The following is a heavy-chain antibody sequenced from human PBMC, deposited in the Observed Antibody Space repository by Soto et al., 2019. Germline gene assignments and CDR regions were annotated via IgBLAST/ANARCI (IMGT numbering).Heavy chain of an antibody. V-gene: IGHV1-69*01. J-gene: IGHJ4*02. Sequence: QVPLVQSGAEVKKPGSSVKVSCKASGGTFSSYAISWVRQAPGQGLEWMGGIIPIFGTANYAQKFQGRVTITADESTSTAYMELSSLRSEDTAVYYCARGGVVVVAATPYFDYWGQGTLVTVSS. CDR3: ARGGVVVVAATPYFDY. CDR2: IIPIFGTA. D-gene: IGHD2-15*01. CDR1: GGTFSSYA.